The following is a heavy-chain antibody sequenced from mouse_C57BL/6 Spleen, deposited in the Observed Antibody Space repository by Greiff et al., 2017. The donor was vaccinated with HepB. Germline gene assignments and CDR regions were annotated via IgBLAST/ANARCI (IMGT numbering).Heavy chain of an antibody. J-gene: IGHJ4*01. CDR1: GYTFTSYW. CDR2: IYPGNSDT. Sequence: VQLQQSGTVLARPGASVKMSCKTSGYTFTSYWMHWVKQRPGQGLEWIGAIYPGNSDTSYNQKFKGKAKLTAVTSASTAYMELSSLTNEDSAVYYCTRETYDYDGTPYAMDYWGQGTSVTVSS. V-gene: IGHV1-5*01. CDR3: TRETYDYDGTPYAMDY. D-gene: IGHD2-4*01.